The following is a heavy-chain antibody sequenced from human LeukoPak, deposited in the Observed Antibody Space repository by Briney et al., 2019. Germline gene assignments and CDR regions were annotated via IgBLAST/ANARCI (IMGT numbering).Heavy chain of an antibody. J-gene: IGHJ4*02. D-gene: IGHD3-16*01. CDR2: LYASGNT. Sequence: SETLSLTCTVSGGSISDYHWSWIRQPAGKGLEWIGHLYASGNTKYNPSLKSRVTMSVDTSKIQFSLNLRSVTAADTAVYFCARANYVWGSYVDWGQGTLVTVSS. CDR1: GGSISDYH. V-gene: IGHV4-4*07. CDR3: ARANYVWGSYVD.